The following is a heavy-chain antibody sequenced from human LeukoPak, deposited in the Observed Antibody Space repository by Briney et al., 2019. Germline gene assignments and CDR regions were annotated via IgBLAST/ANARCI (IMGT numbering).Heavy chain of an antibody. CDR3: ARGMLGSYDSSGYYALGV. CDR1: GYTFTSYY. Sequence: AASVKVSCKASGYTFTSYYMHWVRQAPGQGLEWMGIINPSGGTTSYAQKFRGRVTMTRDTSTSTVYMELSSLKSEDTAAYYCARGMLGSYDSSGYYALGVWGQGTKVTVSS. CDR2: INPSGGTT. J-gene: IGHJ3*01. V-gene: IGHV1-46*01. D-gene: IGHD3-22*01.